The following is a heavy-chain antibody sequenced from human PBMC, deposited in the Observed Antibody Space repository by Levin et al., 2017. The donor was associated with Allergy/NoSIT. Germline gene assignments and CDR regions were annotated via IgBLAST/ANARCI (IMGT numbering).Heavy chain of an antibody. CDR3: AKERVTVNIDFDY. CDR2: ISGSGGST. CDR1: GFTFSSYD. V-gene: IGHV3-23*01. D-gene: IGHD4-11*01. Sequence: LSLTCAASGFTFSSYDMSWVRQAPGKGLEWVSTISGSGGSTYYADSVKGRFTISRHNSKSTLYLQMNSLRAEDTAVYYCAKERVTVNIDFDYWGQGSLVTVSS. J-gene: IGHJ4*02.